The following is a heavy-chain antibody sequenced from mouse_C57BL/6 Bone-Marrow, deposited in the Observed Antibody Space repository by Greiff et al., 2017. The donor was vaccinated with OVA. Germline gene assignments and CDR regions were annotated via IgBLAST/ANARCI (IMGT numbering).Heavy chain of an antibody. V-gene: IGHV1-69*01. Sequence: QVHVKQPGAELVMPGASVKLSCKASGYTFTSYWMHWVKQRPGQGLEWIGEIDPSDSYTNYNQKFKGKSTLTVDKSSSTAYMQLSSLTSEDSAVYYCARSPYYGSSYRSMDYWGQGTSVTVSS. CDR3: ARSPYYGSSYRSMDY. J-gene: IGHJ4*01. D-gene: IGHD1-1*01. CDR2: IDPSDSYT. CDR1: GYTFTSYW.